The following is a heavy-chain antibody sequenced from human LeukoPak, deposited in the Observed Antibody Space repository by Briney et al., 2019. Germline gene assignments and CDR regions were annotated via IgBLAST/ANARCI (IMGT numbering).Heavy chain of an antibody. CDR1: GFTFSTYA. J-gene: IGHJ3*01. Sequence: GGSLRLSCAASGFTFSTYAMNWVRQAPGRGLEWVSVISGSGGSIDYADSVKGRFTISRDNSKNTLYLQMNSLRAEDTAVYYCAGSGGYSSDAFDFWGQGTMVTVSS. CDR2: ISGSGGSI. D-gene: IGHD1-26*01. CDR3: AGSGGYSSDAFDF. V-gene: IGHV3-23*01.